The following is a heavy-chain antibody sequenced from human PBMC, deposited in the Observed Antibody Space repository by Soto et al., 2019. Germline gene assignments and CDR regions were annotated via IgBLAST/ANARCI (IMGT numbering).Heavy chain of an antibody. J-gene: IGHJ5*01. V-gene: IGHV3-23*01. CDR1: GFTFSSYG. CDR3: AKDRRAGGNYGFYSDF. Sequence: GSLRLSCAASGFTFSSYGMTWVRQAPGKGLEWVSFSSATGAGTYYADSVKGRFTISRDNSKNTLYLQMTSLRADDTAVYYCAKDRRAGGNYGFYSDFWGQEPWSPSPQ. D-gene: IGHD1-7*01. CDR2: SSATGAGT.